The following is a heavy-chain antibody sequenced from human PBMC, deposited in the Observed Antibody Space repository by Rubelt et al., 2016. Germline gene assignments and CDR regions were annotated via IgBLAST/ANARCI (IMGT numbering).Heavy chain of an antibody. V-gene: IGHV3-30*04. CDR2: ISSNGNLK. Sequence: SSYVLHWVRQAPGKGLEWVAVISSNGNLKYYADSVNGRFTISRDNSKNTLFLHMNSLRGEDTAVYYCATDPVEATTVRHFDYWGQGTLVTVSP. CDR1: SSYV. J-gene: IGHJ4*02. D-gene: IGHD1-26*01. CDR3: ATDPVEATTVRHFDY.